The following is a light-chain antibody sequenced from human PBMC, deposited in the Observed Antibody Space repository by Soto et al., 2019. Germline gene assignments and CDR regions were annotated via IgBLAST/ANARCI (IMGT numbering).Light chain of an antibody. CDR1: QSVSSY. CDR3: QQRSNWPLT. Sequence: EIALTQSPATLSLSPWEIATLSCRASQSVSSYLAWYQQKPGQAPRLLIYDASNRATGIPARFSGSGSGTDFTLTISSLEPEDFAVYYCQQRSNWPLTFGQGTRLEIK. J-gene: IGKJ5*01. CDR2: DAS. V-gene: IGKV3-11*01.